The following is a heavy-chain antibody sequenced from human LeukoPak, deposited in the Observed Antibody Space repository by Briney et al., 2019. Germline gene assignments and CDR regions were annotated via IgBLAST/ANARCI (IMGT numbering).Heavy chain of an antibody. CDR3: ARDSYGDYARYFDY. CDR1: GFTLSSYS. CDR2: ISSSSSTI. D-gene: IGHD4-17*01. J-gene: IGHJ4*02. Sequence: PGGSLRLSCAASGFTLSSYSMDWVRQAPGKGLEWVSYISSSSSTIYYADSVKGRFTISRDNAKNSLYLQMNSRRAEDTAVYYCARDSYGDYARYFDYWGQGTLVTVSS. V-gene: IGHV3-48*01.